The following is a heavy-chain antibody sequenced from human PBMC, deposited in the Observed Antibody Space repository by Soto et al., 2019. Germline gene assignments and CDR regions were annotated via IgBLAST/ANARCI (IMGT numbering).Heavy chain of an antibody. CDR3: ALLAAAGADY. CDR2: ISGSGGST. CDR1: GFTVSSNY. V-gene: IGHV3-23*01. J-gene: IGHJ4*02. D-gene: IGHD6-13*01. Sequence: ESGGGLIQPGGSLRLSCAASGFTVSSNYMSWVRQAPGKGLEWVSAISGSGGSTYYADSVKGRFTISRDNSKNTLYLQMNSLRAEDTAVYYCALLAAAGADYWGQGTLVTVSS.